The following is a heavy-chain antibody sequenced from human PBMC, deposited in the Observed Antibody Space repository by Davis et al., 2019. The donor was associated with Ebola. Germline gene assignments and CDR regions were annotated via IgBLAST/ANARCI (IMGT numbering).Heavy chain of an antibody. D-gene: IGHD4-17*01. Sequence: MPSETLSLTCTVSGGSISSSSYYWGWIRQPPGKGLEWIGSIYYSGSTYYNPSLKSRVTISVDTSKNQFSLKLSSVTAADTAVYYCARGLGNYGVHMDVWGQGTTVTVSS. CDR3: ARGLGNYGVHMDV. CDR1: GGSISSSSYY. CDR2: IYYSGST. J-gene: IGHJ6*02. V-gene: IGHV4-39*01.